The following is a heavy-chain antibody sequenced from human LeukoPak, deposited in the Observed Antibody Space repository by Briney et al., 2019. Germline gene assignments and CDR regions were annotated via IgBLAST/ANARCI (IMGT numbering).Heavy chain of an antibody. Sequence: GGSLRLSCAASRFTFSTYGMHWVRQAPGKGLEWVAFIRYDGSNKSYADSVKGRFTISRDNSKNTLYLQMNSLRAEDTAVYYCAKLPRSYAPANYFYYYLDVWGKGTTVTISS. CDR2: IRYDGSNK. CDR3: AKLPRSYAPANYFYYYLDV. D-gene: IGHD2-15*01. V-gene: IGHV3-30*02. CDR1: RFTFSTYG. J-gene: IGHJ6*03.